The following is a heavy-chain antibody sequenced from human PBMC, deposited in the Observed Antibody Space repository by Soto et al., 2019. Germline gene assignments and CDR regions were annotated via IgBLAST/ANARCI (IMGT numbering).Heavy chain of an antibody. Sequence: EVRLSESGGGLVQPGGSLRLSCAASEFTFSRYAMIWVRQAPGKGLEWVSTIRGSGDSTFYADSVKGRFTVSRDNSENPLYPQMNSLRAEDTAFYYCGKDQGDASNTFELWGQGTLVTVSS. V-gene: IGHV3-23*01. CDR3: GKDQGDASNTFEL. D-gene: IGHD1-26*01. J-gene: IGHJ4*02. CDR1: EFTFSRYA. CDR2: IRGSGDST.